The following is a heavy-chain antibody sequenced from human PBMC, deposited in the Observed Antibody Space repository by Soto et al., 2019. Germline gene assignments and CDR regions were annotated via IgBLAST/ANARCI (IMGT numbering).Heavy chain of an antibody. V-gene: IGHV4-4*02. J-gene: IGHJ3*02. Sequence: SETLSLTCAVSGGSISSSNWWSWVRQPPGKGLEWIGEIYHSGSTNYNPSLKSRGTISVDKPKNKFSLRLSSVTAADTAVYYWAKGVELPACEIWGQGTMVTVSS. CDR1: GGSISSSNW. CDR2: IYHSGST. CDR3: AKGVELPACEI. D-gene: IGHD3-10*01.